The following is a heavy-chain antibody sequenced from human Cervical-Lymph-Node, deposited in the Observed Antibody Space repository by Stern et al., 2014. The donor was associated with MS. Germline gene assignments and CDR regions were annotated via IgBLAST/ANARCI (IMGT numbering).Heavy chain of an antibody. J-gene: IGHJ4*02. CDR1: GDSLRSYF. V-gene: IGHV4-59*01. CDR3: ARAYSSNWYHFDY. D-gene: IGHD6-13*01. Sequence: QVQLQESGPGLVKPSETLSLTCTVSGDSLRSYFWALIRQPPGQGLEWMGYISYSGITKYNPSLKSRVTISLDRSKSQFSLKLSSVTAADTAVYYCARAYSSNWYHFDYWGQGSLVIVSS. CDR2: ISYSGIT.